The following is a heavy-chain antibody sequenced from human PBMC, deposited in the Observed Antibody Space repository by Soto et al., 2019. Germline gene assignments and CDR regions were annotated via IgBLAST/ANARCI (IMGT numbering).Heavy chain of an antibody. V-gene: IGHV3-30*18. CDR1: GFTFSSYG. J-gene: IGHJ6*02. CDR3: AKDSVDYSNPPYYYYGMDV. CDR2: ISYDGSNK. Sequence: GGSLRLSCAASGFTFSSYGMHWVRQAPGKGLEWVAVISYDGSNKYYADSVKGRFTISRDNSKNTLYLQMNSLRAEDTAVYYCAKDSVDYSNPPYYYYGMDVWGQGTTVTVSS. D-gene: IGHD4-4*01.